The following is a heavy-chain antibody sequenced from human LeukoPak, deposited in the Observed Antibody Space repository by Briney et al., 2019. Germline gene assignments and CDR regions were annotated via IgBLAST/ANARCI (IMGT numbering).Heavy chain of an antibody. Sequence: GASVSVSCKASGYTFTSYGISWVRQAPGQGREGMGWISAYNGNTNYPQKLQGRVTMTTDTSTSTVYMELRSLRSDDTAVYYCARGDDAFDIWGQGTMVTVSS. CDR2: ISAYNGNT. V-gene: IGHV1-18*01. CDR3: ARGDDAFDI. CDR1: GYTFTSYG. J-gene: IGHJ3*02.